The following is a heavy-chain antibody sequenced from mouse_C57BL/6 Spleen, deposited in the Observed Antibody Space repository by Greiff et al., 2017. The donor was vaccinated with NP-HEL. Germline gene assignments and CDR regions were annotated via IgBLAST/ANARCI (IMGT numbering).Heavy chain of an antibody. CDR1: GYTFTSYW. CDR3: ARLGLDYFDY. D-gene: IGHD4-1*01. V-gene: IGHV1-69*01. J-gene: IGHJ2*01. CDR2: IDPSDSYT. Sequence: VQLQQSGAELVMPGASVKLSCKASGYTFTSYWMHWVKQRPGQGLEWIGEIDPSDSYTNYNQKFKGKSTLTVDKSSSTAYMQLSSLTSEDSAVYYCARLGLDYFDYWGQGTTLTVSS.